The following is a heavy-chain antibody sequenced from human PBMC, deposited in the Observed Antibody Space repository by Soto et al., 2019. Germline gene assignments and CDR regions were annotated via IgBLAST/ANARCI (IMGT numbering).Heavy chain of an antibody. J-gene: IGHJ4*02. CDR3: AKDRGLVLSFYFDY. Sequence: EVQLVESGGGLVQPGRSLRLSCAASGFTFDDYAMHWVRQAPGEGLEWVSGLSWNSGSIGYTDSVKGRFTISRDNAKNSLYLQMNSLRAEDTALYYCAKDRGLVLSFYFDYWGQGTLVTVSS. D-gene: IGHD6-19*01. V-gene: IGHV3-9*01. CDR1: GFTFDDYA. CDR2: LSWNSGSI.